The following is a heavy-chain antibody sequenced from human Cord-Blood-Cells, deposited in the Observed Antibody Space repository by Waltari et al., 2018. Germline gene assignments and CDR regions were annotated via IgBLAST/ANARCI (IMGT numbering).Heavy chain of an antibody. CDR1: GFTFSSYG. CDR2: ISYEGSNK. J-gene: IGHJ4*02. Sequence: QVQLVESGGGVVQPGRSLRLSCAASGFTFSSYGMHWVRQAPGKGWEGGAVISYEGSNKYYADSVKGLITIYRENSKNTLYMQMNSLRAEDTAVYYCAKAISRGYSNYVDYWGQGTLVTVSS. CDR3: AKAISRGYSNYVDY. D-gene: IGHD4-4*01. V-gene: IGHV3-30*18.